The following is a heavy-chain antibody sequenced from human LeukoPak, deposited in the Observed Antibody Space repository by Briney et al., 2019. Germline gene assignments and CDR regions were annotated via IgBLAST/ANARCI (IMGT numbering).Heavy chain of an antibody. D-gene: IGHD3-10*01. V-gene: IGHV4-59*01. CDR2: IYYSGNT. CDR3: ARYRDEALFAFDI. CDR1: GDSISNYY. J-gene: IGHJ3*02. Sequence: PSETLSLTCSVSGDSISNYYWSWIRQPPGKGLEWIGYIYYSGNTDYNPSLKSRVTISVDTSKNQFSLRLNSVTAADTAVYYCARYRDEALFAFDIWGQGTMVTVSS.